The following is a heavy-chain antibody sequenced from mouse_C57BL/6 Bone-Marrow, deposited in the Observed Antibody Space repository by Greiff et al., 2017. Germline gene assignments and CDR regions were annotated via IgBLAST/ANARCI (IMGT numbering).Heavy chain of an antibody. Sequence: QVQLQQPGAELVKPGASVKLSCKASGYTFTSYWMQWVKQRPGQGLEWIGEIDPSDSYTNYNQKFKGKATLTVDTSSSTAYMQLSSLTSEDSAVYYCASNGYDPAYWGQGTLVTVSA. CDR3: ASNGYDPAY. CDR2: IDPSDSYT. D-gene: IGHD2-2*01. CDR1: GYTFTSYW. J-gene: IGHJ3*01. V-gene: IGHV1-50*01.